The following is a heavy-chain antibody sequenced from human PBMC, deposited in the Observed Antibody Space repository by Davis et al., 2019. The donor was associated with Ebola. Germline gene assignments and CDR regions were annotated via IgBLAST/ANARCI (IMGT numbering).Heavy chain of an antibody. J-gene: IGHJ6*02. CDR2: IYYSGST. Sequence: SETLSLTCAVSGGSISSSNWWSWVRQPPGKGLEWIGSIYYSGSTNYNPSLKSRVTISVDTSKNQFSLKLSSVTAADTAVYYCARRPAVYYYYYGMDVWGQGTTVTVSS. CDR1: GGSISSSNW. V-gene: IGHV4-4*02. CDR3: ARRPAVYYYYYGMDV.